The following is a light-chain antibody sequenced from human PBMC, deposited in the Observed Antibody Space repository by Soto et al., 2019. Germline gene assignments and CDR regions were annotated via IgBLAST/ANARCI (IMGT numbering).Light chain of an antibody. CDR3: QQANSFPMIT. CDR2: AAS. CDR1: QGIRND. Sequence: AIQMTQSPSSLSASVGDRVTITCRASQGIRNDLGWYQQKPGKAPKLLIYAASSLQSGVPSRFSGSGSGTDFTLTISSLQPEDFATYYCQQANSFPMITFGQGTRLEIK. J-gene: IGKJ5*01. V-gene: IGKV1-6*01.